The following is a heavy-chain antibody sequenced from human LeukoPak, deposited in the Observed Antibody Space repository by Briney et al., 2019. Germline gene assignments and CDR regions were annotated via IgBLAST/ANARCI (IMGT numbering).Heavy chain of an antibody. CDR1: GYTFTGCF. J-gene: IGHJ4*02. Sequence: ASVKVSCKASGYTFTGCFMHWVRQAPGQGLEGMGWIDPNSGGTHYAQNFRGRVTMTRDTSISTAYMELSRLTSDDTAVYYCARVRVTGSFGLDLGHWGQGTLVTVSS. D-gene: IGHD1-26*01. CDR2: IDPNSGGT. CDR3: ARVRVTGSFGLDLGH. V-gene: IGHV1-2*02.